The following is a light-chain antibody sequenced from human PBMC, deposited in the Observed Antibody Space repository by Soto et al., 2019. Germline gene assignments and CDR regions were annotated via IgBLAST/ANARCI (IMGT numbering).Light chain of an antibody. Sequence: EIVLTQSPDTLSLSPGESATLSCRASRSVSTNYLAWYQQKPGQAPRLLVAGTSSRATGIPDRFSGSGSGTDFTLTISGLDPADFAVYYCQQFSSSPPGVTFGGGTVLEIK. CDR3: QQFSSSPPGVT. CDR2: GTS. V-gene: IGKV3-20*01. J-gene: IGKJ4*01. CDR1: RSVSTNY.